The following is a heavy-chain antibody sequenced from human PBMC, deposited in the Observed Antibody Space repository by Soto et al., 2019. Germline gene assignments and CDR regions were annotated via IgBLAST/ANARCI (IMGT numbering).Heavy chain of an antibody. CDR1: GFTFSSYW. Sequence: EVQLVESGGGLVQPGGSLRLSCAASGFTFSSYWMSWVRQAPGKGLEWVANIKQDGSEKYYVDSVKGRFTISRDNAKNSLYLQMNSLRAEDTAVYYCARGALLWNGIFDYWGQGTLVTVSS. D-gene: IGHD3-10*01. J-gene: IGHJ4*02. CDR2: IKQDGSEK. V-gene: IGHV3-7*03. CDR3: ARGALLWNGIFDY.